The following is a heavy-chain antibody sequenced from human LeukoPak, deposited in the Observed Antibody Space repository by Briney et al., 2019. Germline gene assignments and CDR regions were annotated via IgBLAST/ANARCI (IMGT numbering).Heavy chain of an antibody. D-gene: IGHD2-15*01. CDR1: GGSISSGGYY. CDR3: AREVPTRSVDY. Sequence: PSRTLSLTCTVSGGSISSGGYYWSWIRQHPGKGLEWIGYIYYSGSTYYNPSLKSRVSISVDTSKNRFSLKLTSVTAADTAVYYCAREVPTRSVDYWGQGTLVTVSS. J-gene: IGHJ4*02. CDR2: IYYSGST. V-gene: IGHV4-31*03.